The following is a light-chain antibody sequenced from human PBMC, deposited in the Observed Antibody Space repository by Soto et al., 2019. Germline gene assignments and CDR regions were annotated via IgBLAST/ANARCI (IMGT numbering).Light chain of an antibody. J-gene: IGKJ1*01. Sequence: DVQMTQSTSSLSASVGDRVTITCRASQSISSYLNWYQQKPGKAPNLLIFAASSLQSGVPSRFSGSGSGTDFTLTISSLQPEDFATYYCQQSRTFGQGTKVDI. CDR2: AAS. V-gene: IGKV1-39*01. CDR3: QQSRT. CDR1: QSISSY.